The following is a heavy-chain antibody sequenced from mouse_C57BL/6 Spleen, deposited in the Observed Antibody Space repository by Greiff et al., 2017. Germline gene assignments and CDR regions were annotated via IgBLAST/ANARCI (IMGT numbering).Heavy chain of an antibody. V-gene: IGHV1-42*01. D-gene: IGHD1-1*01. CDR3: ASYGSSYNMDD. CDR2: INPSTGGT. J-gene: IGHJ4*01. CDR1: GYSFTGYY. Sequence: EVQLQQSGPELVKPGASVKISCKASGYSFTGYYMNWVKQSPEKSLEWIGEINPSTGGTTYNQKFKAKATLTVDKSSSTAYMQLKSLTSEDSAVYYCASYGSSYNMDDWGQGTSVTVSA.